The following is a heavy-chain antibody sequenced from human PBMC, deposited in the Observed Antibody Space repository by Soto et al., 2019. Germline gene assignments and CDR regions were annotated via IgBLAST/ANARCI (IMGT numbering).Heavy chain of an antibody. CDR1: GFTFDDYA. V-gene: IGHV3-9*01. CDR3: AKDANDSLVYNYGMDV. D-gene: IGHD3-9*01. J-gene: IGHJ6*02. CDR2: ISWNSGSI. Sequence: SLRLSCVASGFTFDDYAIHWVRQAPGKGLEWVSGISWNSGSIAYADSVKGRFTISRDNAKNSLYLQMNSLRAEDTALYYCAKDANDSLVYNYGMDVWGQGTTVTVSS.